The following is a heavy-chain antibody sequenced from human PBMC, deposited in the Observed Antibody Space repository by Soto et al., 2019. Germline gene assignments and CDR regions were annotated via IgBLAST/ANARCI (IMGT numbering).Heavy chain of an antibody. D-gene: IGHD5-12*01. CDR2: IYHSGST. J-gene: IGHJ4*02. CDR3: ARGRYSGYEDH. CDR1: GGSISSGGYS. V-gene: IGHV4-30-2*01. Sequence: PSETLSLTXAVSGGSISSGGYSWSWIRQPPGKGLEWIGYIYHSGSTYYNPSLKSRVTISVDRSKNQFSLKLSSVTAADTVVYYCARGRYSGYEDHWGQGTLVTVSS.